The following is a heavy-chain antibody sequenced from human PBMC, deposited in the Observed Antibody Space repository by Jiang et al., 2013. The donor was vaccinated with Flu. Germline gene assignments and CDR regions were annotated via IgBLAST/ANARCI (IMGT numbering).Heavy chain of an antibody. J-gene: IGHJ6*02. CDR2: INPNSGGT. CDR1: GYTFTGYY. V-gene: IGHV1-2*02. Sequence: GAEVKKPGASVKVSCKASGYTFTGYYMHWVRQAPGQGLEWMGWINPNSGGTNYAQKFQGRVTMTRDTSISTAYMELSSLRSEDTAVYYCATGLGSSSWPRSNYYYYYGMDVWGQGTTVTVSS. CDR3: ATGLGSSSWPRSNYYYYYGMDV. D-gene: IGHD6-13*01.